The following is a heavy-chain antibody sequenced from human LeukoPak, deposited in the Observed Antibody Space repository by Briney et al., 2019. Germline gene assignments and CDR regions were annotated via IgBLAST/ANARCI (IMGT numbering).Heavy chain of an antibody. CDR3: ARNWFDP. CDR2: VYSGGST. Sequence: PGWSLRLSCAASGFTVSSDYMSWVRQAPGKGREWVSVVYSGGSTYYADSVKGRFTISRDKSKHTVYLQMNSLRFEDTAMYYCARNWFDPWGQGTLVTVSS. V-gene: IGHV3-53*05. CDR1: GFTVSSDY. J-gene: IGHJ5*02.